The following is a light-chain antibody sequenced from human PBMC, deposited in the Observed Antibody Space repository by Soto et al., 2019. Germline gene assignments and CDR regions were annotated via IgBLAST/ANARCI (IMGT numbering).Light chain of an antibody. J-gene: IGLJ3*02. CDR1: DSDVGGYNF. CDR3: YSYTASDIWV. Sequence: QYALTQPRSVSGSPGQSVTISCTGTDSDVGGYNFVSWYQQLPGKAPKLIISAVSRRPSGVPDRFSGSKSGNTASLTISGLQADDEADYFCYSYTASDIWVFGGGTKLTVL. CDR2: AVS. V-gene: IGLV2-11*01.